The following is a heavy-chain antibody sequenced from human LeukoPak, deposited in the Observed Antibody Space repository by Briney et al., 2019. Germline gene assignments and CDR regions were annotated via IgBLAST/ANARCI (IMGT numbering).Heavy chain of an antibody. CDR1: GYTFTSYD. CDR2: MNPNGGNT. J-gene: IGHJ6*02. CDR3: ARDRGWAVAGTDYYYYGMDV. D-gene: IGHD6-19*01. Sequence: ASVKVSCKASGYTFTSYDINWVRQATGQGLEWMGWMNPNGGNTGYAQKFQGRVTMTRNTSISTAYMELSSLRSEDTAVYYCARDRGWAVAGTDYYYYGMDVWGQGTTVTVSS. V-gene: IGHV1-8*01.